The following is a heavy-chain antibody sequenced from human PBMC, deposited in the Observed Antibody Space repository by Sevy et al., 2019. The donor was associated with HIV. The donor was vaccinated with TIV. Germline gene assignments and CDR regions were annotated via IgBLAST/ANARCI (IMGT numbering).Heavy chain of an antibody. CDR1: GFTFYNYG. CDR2: ISYDGKNE. Sequence: GGSLRLSCAGSGFTFYNYGIHWVRQAPGKGLEWVTMISYDGKNENHADSVKGRFTISRDNSKNTVYLQMNSLRPDDTAIYYCAKDRSGSWSVDYWGQGTLVTVSS. V-gene: IGHV3-30*18. J-gene: IGHJ4*02. D-gene: IGHD6-13*01. CDR3: AKDRSGSWSVDY.